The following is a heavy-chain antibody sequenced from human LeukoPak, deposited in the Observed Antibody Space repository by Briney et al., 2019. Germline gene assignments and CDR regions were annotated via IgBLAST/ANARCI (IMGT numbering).Heavy chain of an antibody. CDR2: INPNSGGT. CDR1: GYTFTGYY. D-gene: IGHD2-15*01. V-gene: IGHV1-2*02. Sequence: GASVKVSCKASGYTFTGYYMHWVRQAPGQGLEWMGWINPNSGGTNYAQKFQGRVTMTRDTSISTAYMELSRLRSDDTAVYYCARDGGVVVVAATLDYWGQGTLVTVSS. CDR3: ARDGGVVVVAATLDY. J-gene: IGHJ4*02.